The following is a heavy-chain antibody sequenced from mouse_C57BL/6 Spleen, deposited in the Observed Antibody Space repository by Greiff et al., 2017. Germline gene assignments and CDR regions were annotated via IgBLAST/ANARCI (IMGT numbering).Heavy chain of an antibody. J-gene: IGHJ4*01. Sequence: EVKLVESGGGLVKPGGSLKLSCAASGFTFSDYGMHWVRQAPEKGLEWVAYISSGSSTIYYADTVKGRFTISRDNAKNTLFLQMTSLRSEDTAMYYCARVWLRRGGYYAMDYWSQGTSVTVSS. CDR3: ARVWLRRGGYYAMDY. D-gene: IGHD2-2*01. CDR2: ISSGSSTI. V-gene: IGHV5-17*01. CDR1: GFTFSDYG.